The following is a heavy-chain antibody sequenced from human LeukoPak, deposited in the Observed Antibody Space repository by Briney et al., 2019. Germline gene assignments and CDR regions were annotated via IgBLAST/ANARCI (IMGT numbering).Heavy chain of an antibody. CDR3: ARGLKLGTMVRGAGCYYYMDV. CDR1: GYTFTSYD. CDR2: MNPNSDNT. Sequence: ASVKVSCKASGYTFTSYDIKRVRQATGQGLEWMGWMNPNSDNTGYAQKFQDRVTITRNTSISTAYMELSSLRSEDTAVYSCARGLKLGTMVRGAGCYYYMDVWGKGTTVTVSS. J-gene: IGHJ6*03. D-gene: IGHD3-10*01. V-gene: IGHV1-8*03.